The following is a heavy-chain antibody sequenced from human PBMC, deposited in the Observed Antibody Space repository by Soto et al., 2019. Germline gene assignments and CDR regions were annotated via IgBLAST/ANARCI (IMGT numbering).Heavy chain of an antibody. Sequence: EVQLVETGGGWIQPGGSLRLSCAASGFTVSNNYMSWVRQAPGKGLEWVSLIYSGGSTYYADSVKGRFTISRDNSKNTLYLQMNSLRAEDTAVYYCATYRSLDYWGQGTLVTVSS. CDR2: IYSGGST. V-gene: IGHV3-53*02. CDR1: GFTVSNNY. D-gene: IGHD3-16*02. CDR3: ATYRSLDY. J-gene: IGHJ4*02.